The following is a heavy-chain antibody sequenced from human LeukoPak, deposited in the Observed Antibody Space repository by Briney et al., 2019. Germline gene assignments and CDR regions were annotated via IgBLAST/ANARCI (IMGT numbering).Heavy chain of an antibody. J-gene: IGHJ4*02. CDR2: ISGSGGST. CDR1: GFTFSSYA. CDR3: AKGGAIFGAEYYFDY. Sequence: GGSLRLSCAASGFTFSSYAMSWVRQASGKGLEWVSAISGSGGSTYYADSVKGRFTISRDNSKNTLYLQMNSLRAEDTAVYYCAKGGAIFGAEYYFDYWGQGTLVTVSS. D-gene: IGHD3-3*01. V-gene: IGHV3-23*01.